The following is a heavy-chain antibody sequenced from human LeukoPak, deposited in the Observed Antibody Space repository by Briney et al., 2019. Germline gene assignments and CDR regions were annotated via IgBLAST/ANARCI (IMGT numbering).Heavy chain of an antibody. CDR1: GYSISSGYY. Sequence: PSETLSLTCAVSGYSISSGYYWGWIPQPPGKGLEWIGSIYHSGSTYYNPSLKSRVTISVDTSKNQFSLKLSSVTAADTAVYYCARQGLYYYDGSGTTDAFDIWGQGTMVTVSS. J-gene: IGHJ3*02. D-gene: IGHD3-22*01. CDR2: IYHSGST. V-gene: IGHV4-38-2*01. CDR3: ARQGLYYYDGSGTTDAFDI.